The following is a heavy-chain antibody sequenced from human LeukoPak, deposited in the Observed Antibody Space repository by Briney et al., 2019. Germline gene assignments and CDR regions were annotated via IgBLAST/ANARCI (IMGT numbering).Heavy chain of an antibody. CDR2: IKSKTDGGTT. Sequence: GGSLRLSCAASGFTFSNAWMSWVRQAPGKGLEWVGRIKSKTDGGTTDYAARVKGRFTISREDSKNTLYLQMNSLKTEDTAVYYCTTDVLDSSGYYLYYYYGMDVWGQGTTVTVSS. D-gene: IGHD3-22*01. CDR3: TTDVLDSSGYYLYYYYGMDV. J-gene: IGHJ6*02. V-gene: IGHV3-15*01. CDR1: GFTFSNAW.